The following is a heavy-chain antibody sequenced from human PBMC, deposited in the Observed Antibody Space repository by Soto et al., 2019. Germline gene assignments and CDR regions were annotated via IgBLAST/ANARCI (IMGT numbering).Heavy chain of an antibody. Sequence: EVQLVESGGGLVQPGGSLRLSCAASGFTFSNYWMSWVRQAPGKGLEWVANIKQDGTEKNYVDSVRGRFTISRDNAKISLDLQMSSLTAEDTAVYYCASVDIWGQGTLVTVSS. CDR1: GFTFSNYW. D-gene: IGHD5-12*01. V-gene: IGHV3-7*01. CDR2: IKQDGTEK. CDR3: ASVDI. J-gene: IGHJ4*02.